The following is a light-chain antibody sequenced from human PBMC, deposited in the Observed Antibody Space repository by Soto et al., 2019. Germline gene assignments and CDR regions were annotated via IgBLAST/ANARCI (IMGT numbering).Light chain of an antibody. V-gene: IGLV8-61*02. J-gene: IGLJ2*01. CDR1: SGSVSTSFY. CDR3: VLDMSSDISV. CDR2: NTD. Sequence: QAVVTQEPSFSESPGGTVTLTCALSSGSVSTSFYPSWFQQTPGQAPRTLIYNTDTRSSGVPACFSGSILGDRAALTITGAQADDEYDYYCVLDMSSDISVFGGGTKVTVL.